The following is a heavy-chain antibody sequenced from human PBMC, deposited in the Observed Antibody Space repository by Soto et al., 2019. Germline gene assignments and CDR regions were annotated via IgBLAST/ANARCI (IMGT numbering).Heavy chain of an antibody. D-gene: IGHD1-1*01. V-gene: IGHV3-30-3*01. CDR3: ARPLGWNDQYYGINV. Sequence: QVQLVESGGGVVQPGRSLRLSCAASGFAFSSYVMHWVRQAPGKGLEWVAVISYDGNNKYYSDSVKGRFTISRDNSKNTLYLQMNSLRTDDTAVYYCARPLGWNDQYYGINVWGQGTTVTVSS. CDR2: ISYDGNNK. J-gene: IGHJ6*02. CDR1: GFAFSSYV.